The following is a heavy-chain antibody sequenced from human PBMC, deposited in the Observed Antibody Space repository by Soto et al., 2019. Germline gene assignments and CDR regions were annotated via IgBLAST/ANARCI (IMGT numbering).Heavy chain of an antibody. J-gene: IGHJ4*02. CDR3: ARRIMITFGGVIDYYFDY. Sequence: QVQLVQSGAEVKKPGSSVKVSCKASGGTFSSYAISWVRQAPGQGLEWMGGIIPIFGTANYAQKFQGRVTITADESTSTAYMELSSLRSEDTAGYYCARRIMITFGGVIDYYFDYWGQGTLVTVSS. D-gene: IGHD3-16*02. V-gene: IGHV1-69*01. CDR1: GGTFSSYA. CDR2: IIPIFGTA.